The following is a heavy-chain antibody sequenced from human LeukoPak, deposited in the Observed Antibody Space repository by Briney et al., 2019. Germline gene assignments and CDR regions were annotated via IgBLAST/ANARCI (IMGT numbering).Heavy chain of an antibody. CDR1: RFTFTSYW. V-gene: IGHV3-74*01. CDR2: INSDGSST. J-gene: IGHJ6*02. D-gene: IGHD1-14*01. CDR3: ATDPNQPTYGMDV. Sequence: GGSLRLSCAPSRFTFTSYWMHWVRPAPRKGLVWVSRINSDGSSTNYADSLKGRFTISRDNAKNTLYLQMNRLRAEDTAVYYCATDPNQPTYGMDVWGQGTTVTVSS.